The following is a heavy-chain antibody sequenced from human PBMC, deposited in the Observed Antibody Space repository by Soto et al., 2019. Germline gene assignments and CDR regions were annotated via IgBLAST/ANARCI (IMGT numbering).Heavy chain of an antibody. D-gene: IGHD2-15*01. J-gene: IGHJ6*01. V-gene: IGHV3-30*18. CDR1: GFQFSRYG. Sequence: PGRSLRLSVAASGFQFSRYGMHWVPQAPGKGLEWVAVISYDGSNKYYADSVKGRFTISRDNSKNTLYLQMNSLRAEDTAGYYCAKGDIVVVWGRDGWGQGTTVTVSA. CDR3: AKGDIVVVWGRDG. CDR2: ISYDGSNK.